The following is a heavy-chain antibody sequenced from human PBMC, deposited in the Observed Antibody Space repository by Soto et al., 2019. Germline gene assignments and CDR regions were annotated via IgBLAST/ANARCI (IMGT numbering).Heavy chain of an antibody. CDR2: IYYSGST. V-gene: IGHV4-28*01. CDR3: ARFSGYCSSTSCGVDY. D-gene: IGHD2-2*01. J-gene: IGHJ4*02. CDR1: GYSISSSNW. Sequence: SETLSLTCAVSGYSISSSNWWGWIRQPPGKGLEWIGYIYYSGSTYYNPSLKSRVTMSVDTSKNQFSLKLSSVTAVDTAVYYCARFSGYCSSTSCGVDYWGQGTLVTVSS.